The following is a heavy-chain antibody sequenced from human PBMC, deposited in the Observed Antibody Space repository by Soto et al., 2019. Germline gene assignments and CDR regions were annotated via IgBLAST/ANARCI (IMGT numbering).Heavy chain of an antibody. Sequence: EVQLVESGGGLINSGGSLRLSCAASGFTFINAWMSWVRQAPGKGLDWVGRIKSKTDGGTTDYAAPVKGRFTISRDASRNTVYLQMYSLRTEEDTAVYDCTTEERPRNNGVPLVVFDTWGQGTMVTVSS. V-gene: IGHV3-15*01. D-gene: IGHD2-8*02. CDR2: IKSKTDGGTT. CDR1: GFTFINAW. J-gene: IGHJ3*02. CDR3: TTEERPRNNGVPLVVFDT.